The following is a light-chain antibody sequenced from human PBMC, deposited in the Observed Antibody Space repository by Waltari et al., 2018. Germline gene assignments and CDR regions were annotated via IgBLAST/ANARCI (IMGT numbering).Light chain of an antibody. Sequence: QSALTQPPSASGSPGQSVPISCTATSSDVGPHNSVAWYRQPPGKAPKLMIYEVTKRPSGVPDRFSGSKSGNTASLTVSGLQTEDEADYYCTSDGGSSNFYVFGTGTKVTVL. CDR2: EVT. CDR3: TSDGGSSNFYV. CDR1: SSDVGPHNS. J-gene: IGLJ1*01. V-gene: IGLV2-8*01.